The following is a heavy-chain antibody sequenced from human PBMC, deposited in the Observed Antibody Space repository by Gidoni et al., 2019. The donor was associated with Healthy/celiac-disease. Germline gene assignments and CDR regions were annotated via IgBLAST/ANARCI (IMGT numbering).Heavy chain of an antibody. Sequence: EVQLVESGGGLVQPGGSLRLSCAASGFTFSSYWMHWVRQAPGKGLVGVSRINSDGSSTTYADSVKGRFTISRDNAKNTLYLQMSSLRAEDTAVYYCARTYYDILTGYSTDFGYWGQGTLVTVSS. CDR1: GFTFSSYW. CDR2: INSDGSST. J-gene: IGHJ4*02. CDR3: ARTYYDILTGYSTDFGY. D-gene: IGHD3-9*01. V-gene: IGHV3-74*01.